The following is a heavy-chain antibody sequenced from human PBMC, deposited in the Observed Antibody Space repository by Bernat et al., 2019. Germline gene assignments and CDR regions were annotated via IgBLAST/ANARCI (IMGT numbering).Heavy chain of an antibody. V-gene: IGHV1-18*01. CDR2: ISAYNGNT. CDR3: ARERGIAAAGLSFDP. Sequence: QVQLVQSGAEVKKPGSSVKVSCKASGGTFSSYTISWVRQAPGQGLEWMGRISAYNGNTNYAQKLQGRVTMTTDTSTSTAYMELRSLRSDDTAVYYCARERGIAAAGLSFDPWGQGTLVTVSS. CDR1: GGTFSSYT. D-gene: IGHD6-13*01. J-gene: IGHJ5*02.